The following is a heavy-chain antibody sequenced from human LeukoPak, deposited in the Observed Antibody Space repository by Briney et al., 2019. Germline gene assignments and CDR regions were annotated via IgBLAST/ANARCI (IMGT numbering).Heavy chain of an antibody. D-gene: IGHD6-13*01. J-gene: IGHJ4*02. CDR3: ARVTAAEYYFDY. Sequence: SETLSLTCTVSGGSISSYYWSWIRQPPGKGLEWIGYIYYSGSTNYNPSLKSRVTILVDTSKNQFSLKLSSVTAADTAVYYCARVTAAEYYFDYWGQGTLVTVSS. CDR2: IYYSGST. CDR1: GGSISSYY. V-gene: IGHV4-59*01.